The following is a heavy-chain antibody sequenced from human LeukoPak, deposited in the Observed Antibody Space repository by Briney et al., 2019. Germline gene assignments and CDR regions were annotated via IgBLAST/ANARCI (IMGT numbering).Heavy chain of an antibody. Sequence: GASVKVSCKASGYTFNNYGVTWVRQAPGQGLEWMGPISAYNGNANYARNLQDRVTMTTDTSTSTAYMELRRLRPSDTAVYYCARGPRYAYDSSALVLDVWGQGTLVSVSS. V-gene: IGHV1-18*01. J-gene: IGHJ4*02. CDR1: GYTFNNYG. CDR3: ARGPRYAYDSSALVLDV. CDR2: ISAYNGNA. D-gene: IGHD3-22*01.